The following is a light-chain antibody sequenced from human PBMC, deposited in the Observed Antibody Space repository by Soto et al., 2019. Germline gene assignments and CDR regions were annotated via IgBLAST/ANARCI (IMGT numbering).Light chain of an antibody. CDR3: ASRTSTTTLYV. CDR1: SSDIGVYNY. V-gene: IGLV2-14*01. Sequence: QSVLTQPASVSGSPGQSITNSCTGTSSDIGVYNYVSWYQQHPGKAPKFLIYDVTNRPSGVSNRFSGSKSGNTASLTVSGLQAEDEADYYCASRTSTTTLYVFGTGTKLTVL. CDR2: DVT. J-gene: IGLJ1*01.